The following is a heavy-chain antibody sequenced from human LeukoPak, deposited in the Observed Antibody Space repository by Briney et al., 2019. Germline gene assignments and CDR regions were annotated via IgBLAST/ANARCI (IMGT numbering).Heavy chain of an antibody. D-gene: IGHD2-2*01. CDR2: IYHSGST. Sequence: SQTLSLTCTVSGGSISSGGYYWSWIRQPPGKGLEWIGYIYHSGSTYYNPSLKSRVTISVDRSKNQFSLKLSSVTAADTAVYYCARQVYCSSTSCQTGSLNWGQGTLVTVSS. CDR3: ARQVYCSSTSCQTGSLN. J-gene: IGHJ4*02. V-gene: IGHV4-30-2*01. CDR1: GGSISSGGYY.